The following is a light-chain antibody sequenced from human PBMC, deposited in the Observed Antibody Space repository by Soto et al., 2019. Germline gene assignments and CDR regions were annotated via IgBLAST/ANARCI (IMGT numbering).Light chain of an antibody. Sequence: DIQMTQCPSTLSASVGDRVTITCRASQTVSNLLAWYQQKPGEAPKLLIFDASILENGVPSRFSGSGSATEFTLTISSLQPEDSATYYCQQYNNHSPWTFGQGTKVEIK. V-gene: IGKV1-5*01. CDR3: QQYNNHSPWT. CDR2: DAS. CDR1: QTVSNL. J-gene: IGKJ1*01.